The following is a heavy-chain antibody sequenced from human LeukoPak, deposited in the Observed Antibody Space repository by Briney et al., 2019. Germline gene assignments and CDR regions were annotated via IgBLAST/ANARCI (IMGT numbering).Heavy chain of an antibody. D-gene: IGHD6-13*01. CDR2: IHYSGST. Sequence: SETLSLTCAVSGGSISSYYWSWIRQPPGGGLEWFESIHYSGSTSYNSSLKSRVTISVDTSKNQFSLKLSSVTPADTAVYYCARQVYSSSWSYYFDYWGQGILVTVSS. CDR3: ARQVYSSSWSYYFDY. V-gene: IGHV4-59*01. J-gene: IGHJ4*02. CDR1: GGSISSYY.